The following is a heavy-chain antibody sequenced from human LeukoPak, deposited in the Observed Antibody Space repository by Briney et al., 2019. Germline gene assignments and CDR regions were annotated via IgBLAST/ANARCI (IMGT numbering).Heavy chain of an antibody. CDR3: ARNFRDGYPQSLDSPDY. CDR1: GYTFTSYY. Sequence: ASVKVSCKASGYTFTSYYMHWVRQAPGQGLEWMGIINPSGGTTSYAQKFQGRVTMTRDTSTSTVYMELSSLRSEDTAVYYCARNFRDGYPQSLDSPDYWGQGTLVTVSS. J-gene: IGHJ4*02. CDR2: INPSGGTT. V-gene: IGHV1-46*01. D-gene: IGHD5-24*01.